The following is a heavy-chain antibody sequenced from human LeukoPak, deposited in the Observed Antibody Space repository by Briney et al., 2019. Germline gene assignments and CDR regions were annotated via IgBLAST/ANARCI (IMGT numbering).Heavy chain of an antibody. CDR3: ASHYGEGYYYYYMDV. CDR1: GGTFSSYA. D-gene: IGHD4-17*01. CDR2: IIPIFGTA. V-gene: IGHV1-69*05. Sequence: SVKVSCKASGGTFSSYAISWVRQAPGQGLEWMGGIIPIFGTAKYAQKFQGRVTITTDESTSTAYMELSILRSEDTAVYYCASHYGEGYYYYYMDVWGKGTTVTVSS. J-gene: IGHJ6*03.